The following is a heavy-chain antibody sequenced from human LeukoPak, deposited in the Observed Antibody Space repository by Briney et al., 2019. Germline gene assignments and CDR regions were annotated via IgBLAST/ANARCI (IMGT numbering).Heavy chain of an antibody. CDR3: AREIYGDVFSDH. V-gene: IGHV3-48*01. J-gene: IGHJ4*02. D-gene: IGHD4-17*01. CDR2: IGSSTSTI. CDR1: GFAFSSYT. Sequence: PGGSLRLSCTASGFAFSSYTMNWARQAPGKGLEWVSYIGSSTSTIYYADSVKGRFTITRDNAKNSLYLQMNSLRAEDTAVYYCAREIYGDVFSDHWRQRTQVTVSS.